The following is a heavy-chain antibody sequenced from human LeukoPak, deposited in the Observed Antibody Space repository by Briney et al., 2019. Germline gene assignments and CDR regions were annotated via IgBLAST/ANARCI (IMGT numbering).Heavy chain of an antibody. J-gene: IGHJ6*03. CDR3: ARVRMVRGVKQKSYYYYMDV. CDR2: INHSGST. V-gene: IGHV4-34*01. Sequence: TSETLSLTCAVYGGSFSGYYWSWIRQPPGKGLEWIGEINHSGSTNYNPSLKSRVTISVDTSKNQFSLKLSSVTAADTAVYYCARVRMVRGVKQKSYYYYMDVWGKGTTVTVSS. CDR1: GGSFSGYY. D-gene: IGHD3-10*01.